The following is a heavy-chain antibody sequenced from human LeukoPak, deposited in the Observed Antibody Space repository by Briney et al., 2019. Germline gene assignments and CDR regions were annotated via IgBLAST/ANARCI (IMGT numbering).Heavy chain of an antibody. CDR1: GYSFTSYW. CDR2: IYPGDSDT. J-gene: IGHJ3*02. CDR3: ARPRTTVTTPDAFDI. D-gene: IGHD4-11*01. V-gene: IGHV5-51*01. Sequence: GESLKISCKGSGYSFTSYWIGWVRQMPGKGLEWMGIIYPGDSDTRYGPSFQGQVTISADKSISTAYLQWSSLKASDTAMYYCARPRTTVTTPDAFDIWGQGTMVTVSS.